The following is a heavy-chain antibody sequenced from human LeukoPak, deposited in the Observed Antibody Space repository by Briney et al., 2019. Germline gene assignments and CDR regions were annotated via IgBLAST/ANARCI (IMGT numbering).Heavy chain of an antibody. CDR2: ISSSSSYI. J-gene: IGHJ3*02. Sequence: GGSLRLSCAASGFTFSSYSMNWVRQAPGKGLEWVSSISSSSSYIYYADSVKGRFTISRDNAKNSLYLQMNSLRAEDTAVYYCARDVEMATMKNAFDIWGQGTMVTVSS. V-gene: IGHV3-21*01. D-gene: IGHD5-24*01. CDR3: ARDVEMATMKNAFDI. CDR1: GFTFSSYS.